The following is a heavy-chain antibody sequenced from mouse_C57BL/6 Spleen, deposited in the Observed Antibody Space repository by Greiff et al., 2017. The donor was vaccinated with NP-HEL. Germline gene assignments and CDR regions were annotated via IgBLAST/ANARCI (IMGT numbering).Heavy chain of an antibody. V-gene: IGHV1-69*01. CDR2: IDPSDSYT. CDR3: ARPSTGYYAMDY. CDR1: GYTFTSYW. D-gene: IGHD4-1*02. Sequence: QVQLQQPGAELVMPGASVKLSCKASGYTFTSYWMHWVKQRPGQGLEWIGEIDPSDSYTNYNQKFKGKSTLTVDKSSSTAYMQLSSLTSEDSAVYYCARPSTGYYAMDYWGQGTSVTVSS. J-gene: IGHJ4*01.